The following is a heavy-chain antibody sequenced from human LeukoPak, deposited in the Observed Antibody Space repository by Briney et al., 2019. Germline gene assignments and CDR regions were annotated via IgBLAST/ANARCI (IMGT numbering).Heavy chain of an antibody. D-gene: IGHD2-2*01. J-gene: IGHJ6*02. CDR1: GFTFSSYD. CDR2: ICTAVYT. CDR3: ARGHCSSTSCSWGDYSSVMDV. V-gene: IGHV3-13*04. Sequence: GGALRLSCVDSGFTFSSYDMRGGCDGLGEGVEWGSAICTAVYTYYPCSVKGRFPISTETATHSLYLQMNSLRTGDTAVYYCARGHCSSTSCSWGDYSSVMDVWGQGTTVTVSS.